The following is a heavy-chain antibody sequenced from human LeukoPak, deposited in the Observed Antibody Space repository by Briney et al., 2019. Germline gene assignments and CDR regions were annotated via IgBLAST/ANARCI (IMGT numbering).Heavy chain of an antibody. CDR1: GYTFTSYD. CDR3: ARAVGYYYYMDV. V-gene: IGHV1-8*03. J-gene: IGHJ6*03. Sequence: ASVKVSCKASGYTFTSYDINWVRQAPGQGLEWMGWMNTNRGNTVYAQKFKGRVTITRNTSISTAYMELSSLRSEDTAVYYCARAVGYYYYMDVWGKGTTVTVS. CDR2: MNTNRGNT.